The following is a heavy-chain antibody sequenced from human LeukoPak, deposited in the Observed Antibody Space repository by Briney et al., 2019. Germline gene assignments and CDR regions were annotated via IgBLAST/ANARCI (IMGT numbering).Heavy chain of an antibody. Sequence: SVKVSCKASGGTFSSYAIIWVRQAPGQGLEWMGGIIPIFGTANYAQKFQGRVTITADESTSTAYMELSSLRSEDTAVYYCARDKVSDAAMVQYYYYYMDVWGKGTTVTVSS. CDR1: GGTFSSYA. CDR3: ARDKVSDAAMVQYYYYYMDV. V-gene: IGHV1-69*13. CDR2: IIPIFGTA. J-gene: IGHJ6*03. D-gene: IGHD5-18*01.